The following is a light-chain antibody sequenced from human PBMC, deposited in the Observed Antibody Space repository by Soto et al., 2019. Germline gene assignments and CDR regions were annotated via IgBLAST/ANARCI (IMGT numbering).Light chain of an antibody. Sequence: QSVLTQPPSASGTPGQRVTMSCSGSSSNIGSNYVYWYQQLPGTAPKLLIYRNNQRPSGVPDRFSGSKSGTSASLVISGLRSEDEADYYCAAWDDSLSGPVFGGGTQLTVL. CDR1: SSNIGSNY. CDR3: AAWDDSLSGPV. V-gene: IGLV1-47*01. CDR2: RNN. J-gene: IGLJ7*01.